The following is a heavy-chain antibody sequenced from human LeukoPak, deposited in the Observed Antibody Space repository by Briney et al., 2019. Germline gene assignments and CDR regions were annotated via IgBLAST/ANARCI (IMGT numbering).Heavy chain of an antibody. CDR3: ARYYSYYDSSGFDY. J-gene: IGHJ4*02. Sequence: SETLSLTCAVYGGSFSGYYWSWIRQPPGKGLEWIGEINHSGSTNYNPSLKSRVTISVDTSKNQFSLKLSSMTAADTAVYYCARYYSYYDSSGFDYWGQGTLVTVSS. CDR2: INHSGST. D-gene: IGHD3-22*01. CDR1: GGSFSGYY. V-gene: IGHV4-34*01.